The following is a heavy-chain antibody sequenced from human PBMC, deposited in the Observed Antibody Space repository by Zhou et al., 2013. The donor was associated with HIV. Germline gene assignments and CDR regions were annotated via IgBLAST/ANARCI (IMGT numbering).Heavy chain of an antibody. J-gene: IGHJ5*02. Sequence: QVQLVQSGAEVKKPGSSVKVSCKASGYTFNTYGYGISWVRQAPGQGLEWMGWTSTYNGDNDDNTHSTEKFQDRLTMTTDSSATTVYMELRNLQSDDTAVYHCARYPSAYWFDLWGQGTLVTVSS. CDR1: GYTFNTYG. V-gene: IGHV1-18*01. CDR2: TSTYNGDNDDNT. CDR3: ARYPSAYWFDL.